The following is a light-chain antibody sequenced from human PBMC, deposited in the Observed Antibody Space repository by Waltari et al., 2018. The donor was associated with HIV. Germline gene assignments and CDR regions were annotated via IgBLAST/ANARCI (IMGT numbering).Light chain of an antibody. J-gene: IGKJ2*01. CDR2: LRS. CDR1: QSLLHQDFYF. Sequence: IMMAQSPLSLPATPGEPPSISCKSNQSLLHQDFYFVDWYVQRTVESTQLLIYLRSTRASGVTDRFKGTASGTDFPLIIREVEAELVGTYYCMQALQTPYTFGQRT. V-gene: IGKV2-28*01. CDR3: MQALQTPYT.